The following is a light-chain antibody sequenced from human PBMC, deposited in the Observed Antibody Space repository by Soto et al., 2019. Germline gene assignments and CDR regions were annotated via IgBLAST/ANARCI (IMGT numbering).Light chain of an antibody. CDR1: QSISSY. Sequence: DIQITQSPSSLSASVGDRVTIPCRASQSISSYLNWYQQKPGKAPKLLIYAASSLQSGVPSRFSGSGSGTDFTLTISSLQPEDFATYYCQQSYSTRITFGQGTRLEIK. V-gene: IGKV1-39*01. J-gene: IGKJ5*01. CDR2: AAS. CDR3: QQSYSTRIT.